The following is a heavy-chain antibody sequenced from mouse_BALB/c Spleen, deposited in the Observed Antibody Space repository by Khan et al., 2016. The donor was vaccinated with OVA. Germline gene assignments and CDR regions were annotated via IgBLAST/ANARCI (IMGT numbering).Heavy chain of an antibody. J-gene: IGHJ2*01. V-gene: IGHV3-2*02. CDR2: ISYSGRT. CDR3: ARSVTITTVVATDFDY. D-gene: IGHD1-1*01. CDR1: GYSITSDYA. Sequence: EVQLQESGPGLVKPSQSLSLTCTVTGYSITSDYAWNWIRQFPGNKLEWMGYISYSGRTSYNPSLKSRTPITRETSKNQFFLQLNSVTTEDTATSYCARSVTITTVVATDFDYWGQGTTLTVPS.